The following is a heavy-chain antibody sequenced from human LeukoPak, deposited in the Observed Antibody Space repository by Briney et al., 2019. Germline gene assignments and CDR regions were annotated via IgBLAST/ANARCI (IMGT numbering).Heavy chain of an antibody. CDR1: GGSFSGYY. Sequence: SGTLSLTCAVYGGSFSGYYWSWIRQPPGKGLEWIGEINNNGSTNYNPSLKSRVTISVDTSKNQFSLKLSSVTAADTAVYYCARGRYYGSGSYYNVLDLDYWGQGTLVTVSS. CDR2: INNNGST. CDR3: ARGRYYGSGSYYNVLDLDY. D-gene: IGHD3-10*01. V-gene: IGHV4-34*01. J-gene: IGHJ4*02.